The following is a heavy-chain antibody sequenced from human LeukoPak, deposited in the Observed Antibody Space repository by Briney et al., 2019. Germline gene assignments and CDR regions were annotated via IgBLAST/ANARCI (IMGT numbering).Heavy chain of an antibody. V-gene: IGHV1-69*13. CDR1: GGTFSSYA. CDR3: ARDSITMTAFDI. J-gene: IGHJ3*02. D-gene: IGHD3-22*01. Sequence: ASVKVSCKASGGTFSSYAISWVRQAPGQGLEWMGGIIPIFGTANYAQKFQGRVTITADESTSTAYMELSGLRSEDTAVYYCARDSITMTAFDIWGQGTMVTVSS. CDR2: IIPIFGTA.